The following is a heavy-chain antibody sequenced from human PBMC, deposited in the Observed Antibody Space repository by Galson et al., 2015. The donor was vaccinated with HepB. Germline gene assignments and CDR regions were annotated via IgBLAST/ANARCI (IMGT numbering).Heavy chain of an antibody. V-gene: IGHV3-48*04. Sequence: SLRLSCAASGFTFSSYSMNWVRQAPGKGLEWVSYISSSSSTIYYADSVKGRSTISRDNAKNSLYLQMNSLRAEDTAVYYCARDFEWAQAGYYGMDVWGQGTTVTVPS. CDR1: GFTFSSYS. J-gene: IGHJ6*02. CDR2: ISSSSSTI. CDR3: ARDFEWAQAGYYGMDV. D-gene: IGHD3-3*01.